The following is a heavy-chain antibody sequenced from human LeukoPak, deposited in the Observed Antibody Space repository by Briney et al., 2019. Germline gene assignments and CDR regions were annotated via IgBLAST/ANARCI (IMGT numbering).Heavy chain of an antibody. CDR2: IYSGGST. CDR1: GFTVSSNY. D-gene: IGHD1-1*01. Sequence: AGGSLRLSCAASGFTVSSNYMSWVRQAPGKGLEWVSVIYSGGSTYYADSVKGRFTISRDNSKNTLYLQMNSLRAEDTAVYYCAKETANYFDYWGQGTLVTVSS. CDR3: AKETANYFDY. V-gene: IGHV3-66*01. J-gene: IGHJ4*02.